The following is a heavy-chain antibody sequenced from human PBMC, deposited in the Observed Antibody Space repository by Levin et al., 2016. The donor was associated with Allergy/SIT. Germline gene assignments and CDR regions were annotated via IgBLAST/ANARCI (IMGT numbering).Heavy chain of an antibody. Sequence: GGSLRLSCAASGFTVSNNYMTWVRQAPGKGLEWVSVIYDGDRTSYADSVKGRFTISRDNSKNMLTLQMNSLRVEDTALYYCARSSSWLAFDYWGQGTLVTVSS. J-gene: IGHJ4*02. CDR3: ARSSSWLAFDY. CDR2: IYDGDRT. CDR1: GFTVSNNY. V-gene: IGHV3-53*01. D-gene: IGHD6-19*01.